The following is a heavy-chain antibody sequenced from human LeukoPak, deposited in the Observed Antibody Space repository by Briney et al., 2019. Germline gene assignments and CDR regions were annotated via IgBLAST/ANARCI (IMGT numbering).Heavy chain of an antibody. CDR2: INQDGSEK. Sequence: GGSLRLSCAASGFTFSSYWMSWVRQAPGKGLEWVANINQDGSEKYCVDSLKGRFTISRDNAENSLYLQMNSLRAEDTAVYYCAKDMRFDWTPYYFVYWGQGTLVTVSS. D-gene: IGHD3-9*01. J-gene: IGHJ4*02. V-gene: IGHV3-7*01. CDR1: GFTFSSYW. CDR3: AKDMRFDWTPYYFVY.